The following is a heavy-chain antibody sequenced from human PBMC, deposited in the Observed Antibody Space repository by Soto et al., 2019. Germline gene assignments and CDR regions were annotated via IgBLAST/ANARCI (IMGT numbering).Heavy chain of an antibody. CDR3: AKDVGPVYCNSPGCSAKHFDY. Sequence: GGSLRLSCAASGFTFSSYGMHWVRQAPGKGLEWVAVISYDGSNKYYAENVKGRFTISRDNSKNTLYLQMNSLRAEDTDVYYCAKDVGPVYCNSPGCSAKHFDYWGQGTLVTVSS. CDR2: ISYDGSNK. J-gene: IGHJ4*02. CDR1: GFTFSSYG. D-gene: IGHD2-2*01. V-gene: IGHV3-30*18.